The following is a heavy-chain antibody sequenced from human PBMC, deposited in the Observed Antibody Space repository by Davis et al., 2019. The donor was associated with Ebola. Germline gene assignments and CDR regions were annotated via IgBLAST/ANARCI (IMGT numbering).Heavy chain of an antibody. D-gene: IGHD2-21*01. CDR3: ARRRDYDAFDI. CDR2: INAGNGDT. V-gene: IGHV1-3*01. CDR1: GYTFTNYA. J-gene: IGHJ3*02. Sequence: ASVKVSCKASGYTFTNYAIHWVRQAPGQRLEWMGWINAGNGDTKYSQKFQGRVTITRDTSASTAYMELSSLRSEDTAVYYCARRRDYDAFDIWGQGTMVTVSS.